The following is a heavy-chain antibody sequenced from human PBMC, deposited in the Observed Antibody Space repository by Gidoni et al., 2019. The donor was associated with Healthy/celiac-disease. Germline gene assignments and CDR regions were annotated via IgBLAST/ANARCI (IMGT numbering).Heavy chain of an antibody. J-gene: IGHJ5*02. D-gene: IGHD3-10*01. Sequence: EVQLVESGGGLVQPGGSLRLSCAASGFTFSSYWMHWVRQAPGKGLVWVSRINSDGSSTSYADSVKGRFTISRDNAKNTLYLQMNSLRAEDTAVYYCASQKELLWFGELLIWFDPWGQGTLVTVSS. CDR3: ASQKELLWFGELLIWFDP. V-gene: IGHV3-74*01. CDR2: INSDGSST. CDR1: GFTFSSYW.